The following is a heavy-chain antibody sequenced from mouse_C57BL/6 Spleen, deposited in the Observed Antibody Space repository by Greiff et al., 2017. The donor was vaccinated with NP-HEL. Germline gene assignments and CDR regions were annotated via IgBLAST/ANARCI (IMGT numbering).Heavy chain of an antibody. J-gene: IGHJ3*01. Sequence: VKLMESGPELVKPGASVKISCKASGYAFSSSWMNWVKQRPGKGLEWIGRIYPGDGDTNYNGKFKGKATLTADKSSSTAYMQLSSLTSEDSAVYFCARVGVSSYFFAYWGQGTLVTVSA. D-gene: IGHD1-1*01. V-gene: IGHV1-82*01. CDR3: ARVGVSSYFFAY. CDR2: IYPGDGDT. CDR1: GYAFSSSW.